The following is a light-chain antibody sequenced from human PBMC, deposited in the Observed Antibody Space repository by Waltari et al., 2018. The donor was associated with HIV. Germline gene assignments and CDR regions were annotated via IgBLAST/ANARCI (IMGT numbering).Light chain of an antibody. CDR1: SSDVGASNF. CDR3: SSYTGDNSVL. CDR2: EVS. J-gene: IGLJ3*02. V-gene: IGLV2-14*01. Sequence: QSALTQPASVSGSPGQSITISCTGSSSDVGASNFVSWYQQHQGKAPKVVIHEVSKRPSGVSNRFSASKSGNTASLTISGLQAEDEADYYCSSYTGDNSVLFGGGTKLSVV.